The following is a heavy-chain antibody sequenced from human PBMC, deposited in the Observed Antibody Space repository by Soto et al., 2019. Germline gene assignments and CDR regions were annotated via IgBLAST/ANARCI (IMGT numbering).Heavy chain of an antibody. Sequence: QLQLQESGPGLVKPSQTLSLTCAVSGGSMNSGSYSWSWIRQPPGKGLGWIGYMYHGGNTYYSPSLESRATISVDRSKNQFSLNLTSVTAADTAVYYCARVTPATPYYAMDVWGRGTTVTVSS. CDR1: GGSMNSGSYS. CDR2: MYHGGNT. D-gene: IGHD2-15*01. V-gene: IGHV4-30-2*01. CDR3: ARVTPATPYYAMDV. J-gene: IGHJ6*02.